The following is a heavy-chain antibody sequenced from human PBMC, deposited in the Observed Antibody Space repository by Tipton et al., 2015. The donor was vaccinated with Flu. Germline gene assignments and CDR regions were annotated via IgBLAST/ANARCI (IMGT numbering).Heavy chain of an antibody. D-gene: IGHD1-26*01. Sequence: LVKPTQTLSLTCAISGDSVSSNSAAWNWIRQSPSRGLEWLGRTYYRSKWYNDYAVSVKSRITINPDTSKNQFSLQLNSVTPEDTAVYYCARDTWEPLRLKKYAFNIWGQGTMVTVSS. CDR2: TYYRSKWYN. J-gene: IGHJ3*02. V-gene: IGHV6-1*01. CDR3: ARDTWEPLRLKKYAFNI. CDR1: GDSVSSNSAA.